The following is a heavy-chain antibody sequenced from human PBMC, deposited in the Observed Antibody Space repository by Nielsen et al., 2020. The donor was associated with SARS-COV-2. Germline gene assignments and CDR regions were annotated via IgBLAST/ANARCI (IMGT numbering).Heavy chain of an antibody. V-gene: IGHV1-46*01. J-gene: IGHJ6*02. D-gene: IGHD4-17*01. CDR3: ARVMNGDYDDYYGMDV. Sequence: WVRQAPGQGLEWMGIINPSGGSTSYAQKFQGRVTITADESTSTAYMELSSLRSEDTAVYYCARVMNGDYDDYYGMDVWGQGTTVTVSS. CDR2: INPSGGST.